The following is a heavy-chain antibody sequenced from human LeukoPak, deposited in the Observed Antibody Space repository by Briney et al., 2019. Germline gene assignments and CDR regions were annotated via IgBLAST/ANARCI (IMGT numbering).Heavy chain of an antibody. CDR2: IKRDGTEK. V-gene: IGHV3-7*02. Sequence: GGSLRLSCAASGFTFSTYWMTWVRQAPGKGLEWVANIKRDGTEKYYVDSVRGRFTISRDNAKNSLYLQMNSLRAEDTAVYYCATYCGSTSCYTFDYWGQGTLVTVSS. CDR3: ATYCGSTSCYTFDY. CDR1: GFTFSTYW. J-gene: IGHJ4*02. D-gene: IGHD2-2*01.